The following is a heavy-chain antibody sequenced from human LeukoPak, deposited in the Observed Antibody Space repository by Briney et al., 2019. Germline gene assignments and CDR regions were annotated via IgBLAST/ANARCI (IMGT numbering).Heavy chain of an antibody. CDR1: GFTFSSYA. CDR3: ARDPRPIRHYYDSSGYHPAYFDL. D-gene: IGHD3-22*01. Sequence: PGRSLRLSCAASGFTFSSYAMHWVRQAPGKGLEWVAVISYDGSNKYYADSVKGRFTISRDNSKNTLYLQMNSLRAEDTVVYYCARDPRPIRHYYDSSGYHPAYFDLWGRGTLVTVSS. J-gene: IGHJ2*01. V-gene: IGHV3-30-3*01. CDR2: ISYDGSNK.